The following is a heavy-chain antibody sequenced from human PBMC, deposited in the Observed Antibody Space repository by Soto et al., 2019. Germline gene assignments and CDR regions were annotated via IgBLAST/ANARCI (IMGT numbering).Heavy chain of an antibody. CDR3: ARDAEYYYGSGSLYYYYYYGMDV. J-gene: IGHJ6*02. CDR1: GYTFTSYY. D-gene: IGHD3-10*01. CDR2: INPSGGST. Sequence: ASVKVSCKASGYTFTSYYMHWVRQAPGQGLEWMGIINPSGGSTSYAQKFQGRVTMTRDTSTSTVYMELSSLRSEDTEVYYCARDAEYYYGSGSLYYYYYYGMDVWGQGTTVTVSS. V-gene: IGHV1-46*01.